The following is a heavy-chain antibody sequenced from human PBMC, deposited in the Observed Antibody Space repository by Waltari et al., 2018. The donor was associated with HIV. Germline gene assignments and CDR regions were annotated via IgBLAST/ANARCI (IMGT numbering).Heavy chain of an antibody. V-gene: IGHV3-30*04. J-gene: IGHJ4*02. CDR1: GFTFSSYA. CDR2: ISYDGSNK. CDR3: AENSYGDY. Sequence: QVQLVESGGGVVQPGRCLRLSCEASGFTFSSYALPWVRQARGKGLEWVEVISYDGSNKYYADSVKGRFTISRDNSKNTLYLQMNSLRAEDTAVYYCAENSYGDYWGQGTLVTVSS. D-gene: IGHD5-18*01.